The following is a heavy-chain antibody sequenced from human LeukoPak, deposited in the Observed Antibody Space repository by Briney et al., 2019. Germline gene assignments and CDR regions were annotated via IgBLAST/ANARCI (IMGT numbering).Heavy chain of an antibody. D-gene: IGHD5-18*01. J-gene: IGHJ4*02. CDR1: GFSFSSYG. CDR3: ARREGYSFDY. Sequence: GGSLRLSCAASGFSFSSYGMHWVRQAPGKGLEWVAVIWYDGSNKYDADSVKGRFTISRDNSKNTLYLQMNSLRAADRVVYYWARREGYSFDYWGQGTLVTVSS. V-gene: IGHV3-33*01. CDR2: IWYDGSNK.